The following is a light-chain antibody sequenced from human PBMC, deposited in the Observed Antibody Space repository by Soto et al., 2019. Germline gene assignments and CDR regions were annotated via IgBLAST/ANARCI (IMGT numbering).Light chain of an antibody. Sequence: DIQMTQSPSTLSASVGDRVTITCRASQSISSYLNWYQQKPGKAPKLLIYAASSLQSGVPSRFSGSSSGTDFNLTITSLQPEDFALYYGQQSYKNPHTFGGGTKVDIK. CDR2: AAS. J-gene: IGKJ4*01. CDR1: QSISSY. V-gene: IGKV1-39*01. CDR3: QQSYKNPHT.